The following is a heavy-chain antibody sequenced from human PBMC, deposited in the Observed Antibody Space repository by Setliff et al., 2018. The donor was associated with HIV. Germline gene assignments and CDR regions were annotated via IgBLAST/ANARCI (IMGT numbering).Heavy chain of an antibody. CDR1: GYTCFKFG. Sequence: GASVKVSCKTSGYTCFKFGISWVRQAPGQGIEWMGRIIPVFGTANYAQKFQGRVTITADESTSTAYMGLSSLRSEDPAVYYCARGFTVVRGVRGYIWGQGTMVTVSS. J-gene: IGHJ3*02. CDR3: ARGFTVVRGVRGYI. CDR2: IIPVFGTA. V-gene: IGHV1-69*13. D-gene: IGHD3-10*01.